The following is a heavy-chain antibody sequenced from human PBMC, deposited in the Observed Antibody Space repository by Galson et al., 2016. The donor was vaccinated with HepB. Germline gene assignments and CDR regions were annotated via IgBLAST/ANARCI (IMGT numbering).Heavy chain of an antibody. CDR3: ARVFRNNIYQYYCMDV. D-gene: IGHD1/OR15-1a*01. CDR2: MNPNSGNT. CDR1: GYNFTSYD. Sequence: SVKVSCKASGYNFTSYDINWVRQATGQGLEWMGWMNPNSGNTGYAQKFQGRVTMTRNTSISTAYMELSSLRSEDTAVYYCARVFRNNIYQYYCMDVWGQGTTVIFSS. J-gene: IGHJ6*02. V-gene: IGHV1-8*01.